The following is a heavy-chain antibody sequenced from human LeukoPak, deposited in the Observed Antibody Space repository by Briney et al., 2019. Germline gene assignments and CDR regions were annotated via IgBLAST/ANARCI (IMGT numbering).Heavy chain of an antibody. Sequence: SVKVSCKASGGTFSSYAISWVRQAPGQGLEWMGGIIPIFGTANYTQKFQGRATITADESTSTAYMELSSLRSEDTAVYYCARDSSSSAGRPLDYWGQGTLVTVSS. CDR3: ARDSSSSAGRPLDY. CDR1: GGTFSSYA. J-gene: IGHJ4*02. V-gene: IGHV1-69*13. D-gene: IGHD6-13*01. CDR2: IIPIFGTA.